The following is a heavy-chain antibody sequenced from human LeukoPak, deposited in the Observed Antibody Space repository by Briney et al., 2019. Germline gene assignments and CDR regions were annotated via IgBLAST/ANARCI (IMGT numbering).Heavy chain of an antibody. CDR2: IFYSGNT. V-gene: IGHV4-39*07. CDR1: GGSISSSTYY. CDR3: TRAGFALAPHRGTPFDY. D-gene: IGHD6-6*01. Sequence: SETLSLTCTVSGGSISSSTYYGGWIRQPPGKGLEWIGSIFYSGNTYYNPSLKSRVTISIDTSKNQFSLKLTSVTAADTAVYYCTRAGFALAPHRGTPFDYWGQGTLVTVSS. J-gene: IGHJ4*02.